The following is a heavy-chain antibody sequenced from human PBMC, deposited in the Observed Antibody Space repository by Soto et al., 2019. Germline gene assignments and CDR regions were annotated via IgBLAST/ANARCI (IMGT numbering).Heavy chain of an antibody. CDR1: GGTFSSYT. CDR3: AREGSGSDRPFAGDYYYGMDV. Sequence: QVQLVQSGAEVKKPGSSVKVSCKASGGTFSSYTISWVRQAPGQGLEWMGRIIPILGIANYAQKFQGRVTIAADKSTSTGYMELSSRRSEDRAVYYCAREGSGSDRPFAGDYYYGMDVWGRGTTGTVSS. J-gene: IGHJ6*02. CDR2: IIPILGIA. D-gene: IGHD3-10*01. V-gene: IGHV1-69*08.